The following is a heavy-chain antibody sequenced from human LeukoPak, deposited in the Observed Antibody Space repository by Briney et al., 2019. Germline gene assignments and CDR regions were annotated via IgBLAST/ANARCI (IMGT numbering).Heavy chain of an antibody. J-gene: IGHJ3*02. CDR2: IWYDGSNK. Sequence: PGGSLRLSCAASGFTFSSYGMHWVRQAPGKGLEWVAVIWYDGSNKYYADSVKGRFTISRDNSKNTLYLQMNSLRAEDTAVYYCARDQISWGSPSAFDIWGQGTMVTVSS. V-gene: IGHV3-33*01. D-gene: IGHD3-16*01. CDR1: GFTFSSYG. CDR3: ARDQISWGSPSAFDI.